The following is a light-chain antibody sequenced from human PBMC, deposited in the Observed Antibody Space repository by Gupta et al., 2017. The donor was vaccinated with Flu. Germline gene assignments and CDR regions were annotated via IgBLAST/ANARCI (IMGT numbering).Light chain of an antibody. Sequence: DIVMTQSPLSLPVTPGEPASISCRSSQSLLYSNGNNHLDWYLQKPGQSQQLLIYLGSNRASGVPDRFSGRGSGTDFTLKISRVEAEDVGVYYCMQALQTPRTFGQGTKVEIK. CDR2: LGS. CDR3: MQALQTPRT. J-gene: IGKJ1*01. CDR1: QSLLYSNGNNH. V-gene: IGKV2-28*01.